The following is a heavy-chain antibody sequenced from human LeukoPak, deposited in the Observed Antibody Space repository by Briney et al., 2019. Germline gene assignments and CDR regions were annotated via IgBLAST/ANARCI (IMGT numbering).Heavy chain of an antibody. CDR1: GSTFSSYA. Sequence: GGSLRLSCAASGSTFSSYAMSWVRQAPGKGLEWVSAISGSGGSTYYADSVKGRFTISRDNSKNTLYLQMNSLRAEDTAVYYCATLPSYDSSGFWGQGTLVTVSS. CDR2: ISGSGGST. CDR3: ATLPSYDSSGF. D-gene: IGHD3-22*01. V-gene: IGHV3-23*01. J-gene: IGHJ4*02.